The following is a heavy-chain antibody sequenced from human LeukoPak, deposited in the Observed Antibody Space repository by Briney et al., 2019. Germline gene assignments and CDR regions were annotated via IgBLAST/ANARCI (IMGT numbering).Heavy chain of an antibody. Sequence: ASVKVSCKASGYTFTSYGITWVRQAPGQGLEWMGWISAYNGNTNYAQKLQGRVTMTTDTSTSTAYMELRSLRSDDTAVYYCARGPRYCGGDCYSQDTYDYWGQGTLVTVSS. CDR3: ARGPRYCGGDCYSQDTYDY. J-gene: IGHJ4*02. D-gene: IGHD2-21*02. CDR1: GYTFTSYG. CDR2: ISAYNGNT. V-gene: IGHV1-18*01.